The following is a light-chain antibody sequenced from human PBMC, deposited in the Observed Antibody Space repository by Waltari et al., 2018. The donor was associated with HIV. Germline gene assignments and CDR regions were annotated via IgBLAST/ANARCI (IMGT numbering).Light chain of an antibody. CDR3: QAWDTTTMI. CDR2: QDD. J-gene: IGLJ2*01. Sequence: GCWYQQKPGQSPVLVMYQDDRRPSGIPERFSGSSSTNTATLTISGTQAMDEADYYCQAWDTTTMIIGGGTKLTVL. V-gene: IGLV3-1*01.